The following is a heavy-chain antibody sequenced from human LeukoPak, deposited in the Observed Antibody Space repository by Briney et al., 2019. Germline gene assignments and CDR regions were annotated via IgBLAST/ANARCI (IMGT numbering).Heavy chain of an antibody. CDR2: ISSTSSYI. J-gene: IGHJ6*02. CDR3: ARALWSGPVYYGMDV. V-gene: IGHV3-21*01. CDR1: GFTFSNYN. Sequence: GGSLRLSCAASGFTFSNYNFYWVRQAPGKGLEWVSSISSTSSYIYYADSMKGRFTISRDNAKNSLYLQMNSLRAEGTAVYYCARALWSGPVYYGMDVWGQGTTVTVSS. D-gene: IGHD3-10*01.